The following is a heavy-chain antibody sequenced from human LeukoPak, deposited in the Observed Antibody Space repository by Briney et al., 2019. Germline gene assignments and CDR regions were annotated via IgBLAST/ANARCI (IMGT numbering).Heavy chain of an antibody. CDR3: ARVPVRAAVFDY. CDR2: IYYSGST. J-gene: IGHJ4*02. D-gene: IGHD6-13*01. Sequence: PSETLSLTCTVSGGSISSYYWSWIRQPPGKGLEWIGYIYYSGSTNYNPSLKSRVTISVDTSKNQFSLKLSSVTAADTAVYYCARVPVRAAVFDYWGQGTLVTVSS. V-gene: IGHV4-59*12. CDR1: GGSISSYY.